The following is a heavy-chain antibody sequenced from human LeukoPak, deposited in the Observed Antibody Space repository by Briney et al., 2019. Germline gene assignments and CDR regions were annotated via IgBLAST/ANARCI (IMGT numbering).Heavy chain of an antibody. Sequence: GGSLRLSCAASGFTFSSYAMSWVRQAPGKGLEWVSAISGSGGSTYYADSVKGRFTISRDNSKNTLYLQMNSLGAEDTAVYYCAKKGLRFLEWLDSDAFDIWGQGTMVTVSS. D-gene: IGHD3-3*01. V-gene: IGHV3-23*01. CDR2: ISGSGGST. J-gene: IGHJ3*02. CDR3: AKKGLRFLEWLDSDAFDI. CDR1: GFTFSSYA.